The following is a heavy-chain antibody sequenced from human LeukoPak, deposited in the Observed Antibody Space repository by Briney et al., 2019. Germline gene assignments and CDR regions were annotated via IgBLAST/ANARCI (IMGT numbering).Heavy chain of an antibody. CDR3: AILTVTTVDAFDI. Sequence: PGGSLRLSCAASGFTFDDYAMHWVRQAPGKGLEWVSGISWNSGSIGYADSVKGRFTISRDNAKDSLYLQMNSLRAEDTAVYYCAILTVTTVDAFDIWGQGTMVTVSS. CDR1: GFTFDDYA. D-gene: IGHD4-17*01. V-gene: IGHV3-9*01. CDR2: ISWNSGSI. J-gene: IGHJ3*02.